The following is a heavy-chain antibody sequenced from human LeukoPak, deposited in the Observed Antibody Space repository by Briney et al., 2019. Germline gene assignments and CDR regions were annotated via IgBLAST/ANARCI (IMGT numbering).Heavy chain of an antibody. V-gene: IGHV4-61*01. J-gene: IGHJ6*02. Sequence: SETLSLTCSVSGDSVSRDTFYWSWIRQPPGNGLEWIAEINHSGSANYNPSLKSRFTISVATSRNQFSLQLSSVTAADTAVYYCARGRRNYSGSGAYGMDVWGQGTTVTVSS. D-gene: IGHD3-10*01. CDR2: INHSGSA. CDR3: ARGRRNYSGSGAYGMDV. CDR1: GDSVSRDTFY.